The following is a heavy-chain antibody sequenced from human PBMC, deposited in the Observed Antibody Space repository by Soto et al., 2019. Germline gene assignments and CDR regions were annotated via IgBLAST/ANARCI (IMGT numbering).Heavy chain of an antibody. CDR2: IYNDGTYA. D-gene: IGHD6-13*01. J-gene: IGHJ4*02. Sequence: GGSLRLSCAGSGFTFNMYRMHWVRQVPGKGPVWVARIYNDGTYADYADSVKGRFTISRDNAKDTLYLQMNDLRAEDSALYHCTRGPRVTSAGTSAHWGQGTRVTVAS. CDR1: GFTFNMYR. CDR3: TRGPRVTSAGTSAH. V-gene: IGHV3-74*01.